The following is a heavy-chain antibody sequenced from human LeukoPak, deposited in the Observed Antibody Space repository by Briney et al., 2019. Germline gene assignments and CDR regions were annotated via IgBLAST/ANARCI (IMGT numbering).Heavy chain of an antibody. CDR2: ISASGGST. CDR1: GFTFSSYA. V-gene: IGHV3-23*01. J-gene: IGHJ4*02. D-gene: IGHD3-10*01. Sequence: GGSLRLSCAASGFTFSSYAMSWVRQAPGKGLEWVSAISASGGSTYYADSVKGRFTISRDNSKNTRYLQMNSLRAEDTAVYYCAKVIWFGELFFDYWGQGTLVTVSS. CDR3: AKVIWFGELFFDY.